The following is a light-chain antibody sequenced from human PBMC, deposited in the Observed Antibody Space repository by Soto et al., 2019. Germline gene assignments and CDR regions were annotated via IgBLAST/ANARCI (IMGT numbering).Light chain of an antibody. CDR3: SSYTSSSTLYV. J-gene: IGLJ1*01. V-gene: IGLV2-14*01. Sequence: LTQPASVSGSPGQSITISCTGTSSDVGGYNYVFWYQQHPGKAPKLMIYEVSNRPSGVSNRFSGSKSGNTASLTISGLQAEDEADYYCSSYTSSSTLYVFGTGTKVTVL. CDR1: SSDVGGYNY. CDR2: EVS.